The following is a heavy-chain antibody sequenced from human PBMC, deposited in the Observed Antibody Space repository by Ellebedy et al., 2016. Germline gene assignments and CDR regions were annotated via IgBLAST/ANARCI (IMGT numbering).Heavy chain of an antibody. V-gene: IGHV3-53*01. CDR2: LYTSGST. D-gene: IGHD1-7*01. CDR1: GFIVSNKY. Sequence: GESLKISCAASGFIVSNKYMSWVRQAPGKGLEWVSLLYTSGSTYYADSVKGRFTISRDNSKNTLYLQMNSLRAEDTAVYYCARDLELRAFDIWGQGTMVTVSS. J-gene: IGHJ3*02. CDR3: ARDLELRAFDI.